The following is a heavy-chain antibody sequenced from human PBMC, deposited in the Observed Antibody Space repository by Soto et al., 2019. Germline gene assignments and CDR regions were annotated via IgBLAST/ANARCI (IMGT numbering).Heavy chain of an antibody. J-gene: IGHJ6*02. CDR3: ARLHGYCISSSCHGHYAMDV. CDR1: SASISSSSYT. CDR2: IYYSGTT. D-gene: IGHD2-2*01. Sequence: QLQLQESGPGLVKPSETLSLTCTVSSASISSSSYTWGWIRQPPGKGLERIGSIYYSGTTYYNPSLNSRVTVSVDKYKNQFSLKVPSVTAADTAVYYCARLHGYCISSSCHGHYAMDVWGQGTTVTVSS. V-gene: IGHV4-39*01.